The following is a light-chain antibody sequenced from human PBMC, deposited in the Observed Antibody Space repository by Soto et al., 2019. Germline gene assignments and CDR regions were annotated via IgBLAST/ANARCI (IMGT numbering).Light chain of an antibody. CDR3: QKYNGSPRT. Sequence: DIQMTQSPSSLSPSVGDRVTITCRASQGISNYLAWYQQKPGKVPKLLIYAASTLQSGIPARFSGSGSGTEFTLTISSLQPEDVAIYYCQKYNGSPRTFGGGTKVEI. J-gene: IGKJ4*01. V-gene: IGKV1-27*01. CDR1: QGISNY. CDR2: AAS.